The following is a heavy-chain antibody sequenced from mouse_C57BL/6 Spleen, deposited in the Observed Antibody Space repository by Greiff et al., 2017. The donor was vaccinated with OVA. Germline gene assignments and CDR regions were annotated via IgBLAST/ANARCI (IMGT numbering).Heavy chain of an antibody. Sequence: VQLVESGAELVMPGASVKLSCKASGYTFTSYWMHWVKQRPGQGLEWIGEIDPSDSYTNYTQKFKGKSTLTVDKSSSTAYMQLSSLTSEDSAVYYCANYDGSGWDWYFDVWGTGTTVTVSS. J-gene: IGHJ1*03. CDR3: ANYDGSGWDWYFDV. CDR2: IDPSDSYT. D-gene: IGHD1-1*01. V-gene: IGHV1-69*01. CDR1: GYTFTSYW.